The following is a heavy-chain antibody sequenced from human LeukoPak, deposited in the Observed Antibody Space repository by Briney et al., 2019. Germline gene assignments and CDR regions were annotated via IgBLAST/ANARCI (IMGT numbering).Heavy chain of an antibody. CDR3: ARDYYGGNPDY. CDR1: GYTFTVYQ. CDR2: INPNSGGR. D-gene: IGHD4-23*01. J-gene: IGHJ4*02. V-gene: IGHV1-2*02. Sequence: WASVMVSCKTSGYTFTVYQMHWVRQAPGQGLEWMGWINPNSGGRNYAQKFQGRVTMTSDTSISTVYMELSSLRSDDTAVYYCARDYYGGNPDYWGQGTLVTVSS.